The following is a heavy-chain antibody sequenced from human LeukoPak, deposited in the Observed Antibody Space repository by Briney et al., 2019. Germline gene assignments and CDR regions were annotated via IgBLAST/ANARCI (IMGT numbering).Heavy chain of an antibody. CDR3: ASTVTGDTGMGV. Sequence: NPSQTLSLTCAVSGGSISSGGYSWSWIRQPPGKGLEWIGYIYHSGSTYYNPSLKSRVTISVDRSKNQFSLKLSSVTAADTAVYYCASTVTGDTGMGVWGQGTTVTVSS. J-gene: IGHJ6*02. CDR1: GGSISSGGYS. CDR2: IYHSGST. D-gene: IGHD4-17*01. V-gene: IGHV4-30-2*01.